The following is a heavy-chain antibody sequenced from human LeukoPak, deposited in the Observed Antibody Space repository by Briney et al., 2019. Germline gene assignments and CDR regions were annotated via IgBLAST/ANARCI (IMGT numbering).Heavy chain of an antibody. CDR2: ISSSSSYI. Sequence: GGSLRLSCAASGFTFSSYAMSWVRQALGKGLEWVSSISSSSSYIYYADSVKGRFTISRDNAKNSLYLQMNSLRAEDTAVYYCARDKLTNGYSSDFDYWGQGTLVTVSS. CDR3: ARDKLTNGYSSDFDY. CDR1: GFTFSSYA. D-gene: IGHD6-19*01. V-gene: IGHV3-21*01. J-gene: IGHJ4*02.